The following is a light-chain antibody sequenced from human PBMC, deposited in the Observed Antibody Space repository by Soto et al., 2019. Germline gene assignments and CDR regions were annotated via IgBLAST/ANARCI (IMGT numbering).Light chain of an antibody. CDR2: YVT. V-gene: IGLV2-14*01. Sequence: QSVLTQPASVSGSPGQSITISCTGTSSDVGGYNYVSWYQQHPGKAPKLMIHYVTDRPSGVSSRFSGSKSGNTASLTISGLQAEDEADYFCTSSTSDSLYVFGSGTKVTVL. J-gene: IGLJ1*01. CDR3: TSSTSDSLYV. CDR1: SSDVGGYNY.